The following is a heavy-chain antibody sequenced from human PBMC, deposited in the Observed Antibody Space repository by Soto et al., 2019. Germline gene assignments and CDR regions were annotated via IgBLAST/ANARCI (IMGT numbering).Heavy chain of an antibody. CDR1: GFTFSSYG. D-gene: IGHD3-3*01. J-gene: IGHJ6*02. CDR2: IWYDGSNK. CDR3: ARVAAPDFWSGHYYYGMDV. V-gene: IGHV3-33*01. Sequence: GGSLRLSCAASGFTFSSYGMHWVRQAPGKGLEWVAVIWYDGSNKYYADSVKGRFTISRDNSKNTLYLQMNSLRAEDTAGYYCARVAAPDFWSGHYYYGMDVWGQGTTVTVSS.